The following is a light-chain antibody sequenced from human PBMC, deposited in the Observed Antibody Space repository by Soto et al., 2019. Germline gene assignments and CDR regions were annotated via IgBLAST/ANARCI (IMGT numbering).Light chain of an antibody. J-gene: IGKJ4*01. CDR2: GAS. CDR1: QSISRS. Sequence: DIQMTQSPSTLSASVGDRVTITCRASQSISRSLAWYQQKPGQAPTLLIYGASSLQSGAPSRLSGSGSGTDFIFTISSLQPEDFATYYSQQSYFTPLTCGGGTKVEIK. V-gene: IGKV1-39*01. CDR3: QQSYFTPLT.